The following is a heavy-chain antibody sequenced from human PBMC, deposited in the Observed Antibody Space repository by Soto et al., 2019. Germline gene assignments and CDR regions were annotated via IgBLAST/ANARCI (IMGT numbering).Heavy chain of an antibody. CDR1: GDSIISGGYY. Sequence: PSETLSLTCTVSGDSIISGGYYWTWIRQQPGQGLEWIGHIYYSGSTYYNPSLKSRLTISIDTSKNQFSLKLTSVTAADTAVYYCARDPFGGYSDGLGYYSYWGQGALVTVS. D-gene: IGHD3-22*01. J-gene: IGHJ4*02. V-gene: IGHV4-31*03. CDR2: IYYSGST. CDR3: ARDPFGGYSDGLGYYSY.